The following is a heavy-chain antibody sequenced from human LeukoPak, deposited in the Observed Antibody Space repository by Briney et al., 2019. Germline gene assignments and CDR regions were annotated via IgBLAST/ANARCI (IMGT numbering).Heavy chain of an antibody. Sequence: ASVKVSCKVSGYTLTELSMNWVRQAPGKGREWMGGFDPEDGETNYAQKFQGRVTMNQDTSPDTANMELSSFISEDTAVYYCAAYCSGGSCYSDYYYYGMDVWGKGTTVTVSS. V-gene: IGHV1-24*01. CDR3: AAYCSGGSCYSDYYYYGMDV. D-gene: IGHD2-15*01. CDR2: FDPEDGET. J-gene: IGHJ6*04. CDR1: GYTLTELS.